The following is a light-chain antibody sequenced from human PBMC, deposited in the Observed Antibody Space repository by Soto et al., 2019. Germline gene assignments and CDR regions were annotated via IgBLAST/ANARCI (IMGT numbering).Light chain of an antibody. V-gene: IGKV1-27*01. CDR3: QKYNSVPLT. J-gene: IGKJ4*01. Sequence: DIQMTQSPSSLSASVGDRVTITCRASQGISYFLAWYQQRPGKVPKLLIYAASTLQAGVPSRFSGSGSGTDFTLTFSSLQPEDVATYYCQKYNSVPLTFGGGTKVEIK. CDR1: QGISYF. CDR2: AAS.